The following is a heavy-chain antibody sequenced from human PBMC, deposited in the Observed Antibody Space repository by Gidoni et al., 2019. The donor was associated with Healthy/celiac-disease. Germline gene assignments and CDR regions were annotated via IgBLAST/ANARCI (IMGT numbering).Heavy chain of an antibody. V-gene: IGHV3-11*01. J-gene: IGHJ4*02. CDR2: ISSSGSTI. D-gene: IGHD3-22*01. Sequence: QVQLVESGGGLVKPGGSLRLSCAASGFTFRDYSMSWIRQAPGKGLEWVSYISSSGSTIYYAYSVKGRFTISRDNAKNSLYLQMNSLRAEDTAVYYCARDHSWYYYDSSCYPVDYWGQGTLVTVSS. CDR1: GFTFRDYS. CDR3: ARDHSWYYYDSSCYPVDY.